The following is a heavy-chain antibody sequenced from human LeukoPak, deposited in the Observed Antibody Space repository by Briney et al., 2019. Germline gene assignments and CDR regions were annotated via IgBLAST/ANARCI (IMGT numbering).Heavy chain of an antibody. CDR1: GFAFNTYA. V-gene: IGHV3-30-3*01. CDR2: ISFDGNTI. D-gene: IGHD6-25*01. Sequence: GRSLRLSCAASGFAFNTYAMHWVRQGPGKGLKWVAVISFDGNTIHYADSVKGRFTISRDNSKNTLFLQMDSLRAEDTAVYYCARSGGLQKFDWWGQGTLVPVSS. CDR3: ARSGGLQKFDW. J-gene: IGHJ4*02.